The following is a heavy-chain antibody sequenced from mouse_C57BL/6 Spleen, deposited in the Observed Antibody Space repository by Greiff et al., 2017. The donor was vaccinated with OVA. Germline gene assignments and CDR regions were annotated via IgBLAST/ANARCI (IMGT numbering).Heavy chain of an antibody. CDR1: GYAFSSYW. CDR2: IYPGDGDT. J-gene: IGHJ3*01. Sequence: QVQLQQSGAELVKPGASVKISCKASGYAFSSYWMNWVKQRPGKGLEWIGQIYPGDGDTNYNGKFKGKATLTADKSSSTAYMQRSSLTSEDSAVYFCARDSSGYAWFAYWGQGTLVTVSA. D-gene: IGHD3-2*02. CDR3: ARDSSGYAWFAY. V-gene: IGHV1-80*01.